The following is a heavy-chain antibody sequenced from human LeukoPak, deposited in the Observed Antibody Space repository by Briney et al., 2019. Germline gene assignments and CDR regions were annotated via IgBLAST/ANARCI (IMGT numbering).Heavy chain of an antibody. CDR2: IYYSGTT. CDR1: GGSISSGSYY. Sequence: PSQTLSLTCTVSGGSISSGSYYWSWIRQPPGRGLEWIGHIYYSGTTSYNPSLKSRVTISVDTSKNQFSLRLSSVTAADTAVYYCARGQKYRSGYTVTELGSVYFDYWGQGPLVTVSS. CDR3: ARGQKYRSGYTVTELGSVYFDY. J-gene: IGHJ4*02. V-gene: IGHV4-61*01. D-gene: IGHD5-18*01.